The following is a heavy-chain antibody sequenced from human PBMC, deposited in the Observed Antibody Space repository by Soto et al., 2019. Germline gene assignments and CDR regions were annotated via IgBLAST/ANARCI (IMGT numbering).Heavy chain of an antibody. CDR3: ARDRDYDSSGYYDY. CDR1: GFTFSSYS. D-gene: IGHD3-22*01. J-gene: IGHJ4*02. Sequence: LRLSCAASGFTFSSYSMNWVRQAPGKGLEWVSSISSSSSYIYYADSVKGRFTISRDNAKNSLYLQMNSLRAEDTAVYYCARDRDYDSSGYYDYWGQGTRVTVSS. V-gene: IGHV3-21*01. CDR2: ISSSSSYI.